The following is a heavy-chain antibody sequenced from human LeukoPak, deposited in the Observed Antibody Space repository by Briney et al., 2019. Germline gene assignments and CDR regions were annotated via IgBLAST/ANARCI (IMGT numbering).Heavy chain of an antibody. CDR1: GYTFTSYY. D-gene: IGHD3-9*01. J-gene: IGHJ4*02. CDR2: IKPSGVGST. V-gene: IGHV1-46*01. CDR3: AKSIDFTGYSSWDH. Sequence: ASVKVSCKASGYTFTSYYIHWVRQAPGQGLEWMGIIKPSGVGSTTYAQKFQGRVTMTRDMSTSTVYMELSSLRSDDTAVYYCAKSIDFTGYSSWDHWGRGTLVTVSS.